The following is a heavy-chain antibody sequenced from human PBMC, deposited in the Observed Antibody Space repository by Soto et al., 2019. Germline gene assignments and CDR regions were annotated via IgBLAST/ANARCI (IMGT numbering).Heavy chain of an antibody. D-gene: IGHD6-6*01. CDR2: IYYSGST. CDR3: ARDVAARPGWFDP. CDR1: GGSVSSGSYY. Sequence: SETLSLTCTVSGGSVSSGSYYWSWIRQPPGKGLEWIGYIYYSGSTNYNPSLKSRVTISVDTSKNQFSLKLSSVTAADTAVYYCARDVAARPGWFDPWGQGTLVTVSS. V-gene: IGHV4-61*01. J-gene: IGHJ5*02.